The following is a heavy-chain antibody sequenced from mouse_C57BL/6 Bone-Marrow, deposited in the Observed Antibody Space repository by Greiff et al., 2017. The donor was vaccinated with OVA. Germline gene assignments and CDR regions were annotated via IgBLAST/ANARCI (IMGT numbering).Heavy chain of an antibody. CDR1: GFTFSSYA. Sequence: EVQVVESGEGLVKPGGSLKLSCAASGFTFSSYAMSWVRQTPEKRLEWVAYISSGGDYIYYADTVKGRITISSDNARNTLYLQMSSLNSEDTAMYDCNCDVYDGYTYYAKDYCGQGTSVTVSS. J-gene: IGHJ4*01. V-gene: IGHV5-9-1*02. CDR2: ISSGGDYI. D-gene: IGHD2-3*01. CDR3: NCDVYDGYTYYAKDY.